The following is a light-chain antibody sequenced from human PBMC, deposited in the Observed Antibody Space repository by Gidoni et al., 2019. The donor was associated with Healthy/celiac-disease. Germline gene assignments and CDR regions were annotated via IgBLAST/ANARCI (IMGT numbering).Light chain of an antibody. Sequence: DIVLTQSPDSLAVSLGERATINCKSSQSVLYSSNNKNYLAWYQQKPGQPPKLLIYWASTRESGVPDRFSGSGSGTDFTLTISSLKAEDVAVYYCQQYYSTPPWTFGQXTKVEIK. CDR1: QSVLYSSNNKNY. CDR2: WAS. CDR3: QQYYSTPPWT. J-gene: IGKJ1*01. V-gene: IGKV4-1*01.